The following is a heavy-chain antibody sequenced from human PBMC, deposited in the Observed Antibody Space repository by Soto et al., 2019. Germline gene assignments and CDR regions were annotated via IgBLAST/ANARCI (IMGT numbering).Heavy chain of an antibody. CDR3: ARGRGVVTPFDY. CDR2: INPNSGGT. J-gene: IGHJ4*02. V-gene: IGHV1-2*04. Sequence: EASVKVSCKASGYTFTGYYMHWVRQAPGQGLEWMGWINPNSGGTNYAQKFQGWVTMTRDTSISTAYMELSSLRSEDTAVYYCARGRGVVTPFDYWGQGTLVTVSS. D-gene: IGHD2-21*02. CDR1: GYTFTGYY.